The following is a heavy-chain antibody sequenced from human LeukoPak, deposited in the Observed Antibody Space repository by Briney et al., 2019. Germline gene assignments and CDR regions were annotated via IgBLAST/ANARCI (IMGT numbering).Heavy chain of an antibody. J-gene: IGHJ4*02. Sequence: SETLSLTCAVSGGSISSGGYSWSWIRQPPGKGLEWIGYIYHSGSTYYNPSLKSRVTISVDTSKNQLSLKLSSVTAADTAVYYCARTYASGYFDYWGQGTLVTVSS. CDR2: IYHSGST. V-gene: IGHV4-30-2*02. CDR1: GGSISSGGYS. D-gene: IGHD3-10*01. CDR3: ARTYASGYFDY.